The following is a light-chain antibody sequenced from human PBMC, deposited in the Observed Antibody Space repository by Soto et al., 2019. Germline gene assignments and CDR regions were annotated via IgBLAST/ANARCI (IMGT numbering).Light chain of an antibody. CDR1: QSISSY. V-gene: IGKV1-39*01. CDR2: AAS. Sequence: DIPMTQSPSSLSASVGDRVTITCRASQSISSYLNWYQQKPGKAPKLLIYAASSLQSGVPSRFSGSGSGTDFTLTISSLQPEDFATYYCQQSYSTPLTFGPGPKVDI. CDR3: QQSYSTPLT. J-gene: IGKJ3*01.